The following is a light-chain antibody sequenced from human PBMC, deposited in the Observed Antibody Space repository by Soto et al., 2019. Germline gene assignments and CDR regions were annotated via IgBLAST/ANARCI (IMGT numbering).Light chain of an antibody. CDR2: DVS. Sequence: SVLTQPRSESGSPGQSVTVSCIGSSSDVGDYNSVPWYQQHTGKAPKLMIYDVSKWPSGVPERVSGSKSGNTASLTISGLYAEDKAAYYCCSYVGVYSDVFGIGTNVTVL. CDR3: CSYVGVYSDV. CDR1: SSDVGDYNS. J-gene: IGLJ1*01. V-gene: IGLV2-11*01.